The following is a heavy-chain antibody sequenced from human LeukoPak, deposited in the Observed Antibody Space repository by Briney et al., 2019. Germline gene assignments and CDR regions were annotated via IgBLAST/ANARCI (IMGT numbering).Heavy chain of an antibody. CDR1: GFTFSSYA. CDR2: ISYDGSNK. CDR3: ARALLWFGELLGTDY. V-gene: IGHV3-30*04. Sequence: GGSLRLSCAASGFTFSSYAMHWVRQAPGQGLEWVAVISYDGSNKYYADSVKGRFTISRDNSKNTLYLQMNSLRAEDTAVYYCARALLWFGELLGTDYWGQGTLVSVSS. J-gene: IGHJ4*02. D-gene: IGHD3-10*01.